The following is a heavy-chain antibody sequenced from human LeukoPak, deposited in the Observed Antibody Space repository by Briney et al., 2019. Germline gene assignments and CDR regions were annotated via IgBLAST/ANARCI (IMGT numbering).Heavy chain of an antibody. V-gene: IGHV1-46*01. D-gene: IGHD2-15*01. Sequence: GASVKVSCKASGYTFTSYYMHWVRQAPGQGLEWMGIINPSGGSTSYAQKFQGRVTMTRDMSTSTVYMELRSLRSDDTAVYYCARGCSGGSCYSIDYYFDYWGQGTLVTVSS. CDR1: GYTFTSYY. J-gene: IGHJ4*02. CDR3: ARGCSGGSCYSIDYYFDY. CDR2: INPSGGST.